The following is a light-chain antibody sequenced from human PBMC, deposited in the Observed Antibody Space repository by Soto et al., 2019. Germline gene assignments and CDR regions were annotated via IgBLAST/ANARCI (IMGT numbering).Light chain of an antibody. CDR3: QQYGSSPTT. Sequence: EIVLTQSPGTLSLSPGERATLSCRASQSVSGRYLAWYQQKPGQAPRLLIYGASSRATGIPDRFSGSGSGTDFTLTISRLEPEDFAVYFCQQYGSSPTTFGQGTKVDIK. J-gene: IGKJ1*01. CDR1: QSVSGRY. V-gene: IGKV3-20*01. CDR2: GAS.